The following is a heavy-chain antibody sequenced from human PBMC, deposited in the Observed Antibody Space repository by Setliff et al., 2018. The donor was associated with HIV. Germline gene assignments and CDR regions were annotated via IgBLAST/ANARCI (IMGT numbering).Heavy chain of an antibody. J-gene: IGHJ4*02. CDR3: ARAPYYDILTGYYMGCCPFDY. Sequence: SVKVSCKASGGTFSSYAISWVRQAPGQGLEWMGGIIPIFGTANYAQKFQGRVTITADESTSTAYMELSSLTSDDTAVYYCARAPYYDILTGYYMGCCPFDYWGQGTLVTVSS. D-gene: IGHD3-9*01. CDR1: GGTFSSYA. V-gene: IGHV1-69*13. CDR2: IIPIFGTA.